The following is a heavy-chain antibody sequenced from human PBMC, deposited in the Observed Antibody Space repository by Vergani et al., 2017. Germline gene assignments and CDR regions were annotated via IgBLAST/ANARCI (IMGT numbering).Heavy chain of an antibody. D-gene: IGHD3-22*01. J-gene: IGHJ4*02. CDR3: AGDSSGYYYFDY. V-gene: IGHV4-39*01. CDR2: IYYSGST. CDR1: GGSISSSSYY. Sequence: QLQLQESGPGLVKPSETLSLTCTVSGGSISSSSYYWGWIRQPPGKGLEWVGSIYYSGSTYYNPSLNSRVTISVDTSKNQFSLNLSSVTAADTAVYFCAGDSSGYYYFDYWGQGTLVTVSS.